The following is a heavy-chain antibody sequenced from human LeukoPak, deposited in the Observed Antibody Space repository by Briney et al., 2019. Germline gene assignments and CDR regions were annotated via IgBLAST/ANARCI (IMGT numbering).Heavy chain of an antibody. D-gene: IGHD6-19*01. CDR1: GGSFSGYY. J-gene: IGHJ4*02. Sequence: PSETLSLTCAVYGGSFSGYYWSWIRQPPGKGLEWIGEINHSGSTNYNPSLKSRVTISVDASKNQFSLKLSSVTAADTAVYYCARDGPLAVAYFDYWGQGTLVTVSS. CDR3: ARDGPLAVAYFDY. V-gene: IGHV4-34*01. CDR2: INHSGST.